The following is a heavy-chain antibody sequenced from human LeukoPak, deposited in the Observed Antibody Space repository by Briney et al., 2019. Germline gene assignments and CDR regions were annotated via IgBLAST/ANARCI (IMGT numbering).Heavy chain of an antibody. D-gene: IGHD3-22*01. CDR3: ARLWNSGYYNAFDI. V-gene: IGHV4-59*08. CDR1: GGSISSYY. CDR2: IYYSGST. Sequence: SETLSLTCTVSGGSISSYYWSWIRQPPGKGLEWIGYIYYSGSTNYNPSLKSRVTISVDTSKNQFSLKLSSVTAADTAVYYCARLWNSGYYNAFDIWGQGTMVTVSS. J-gene: IGHJ3*02.